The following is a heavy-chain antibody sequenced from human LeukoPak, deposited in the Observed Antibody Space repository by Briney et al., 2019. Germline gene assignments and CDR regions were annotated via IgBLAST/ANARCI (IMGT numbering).Heavy chain of an antibody. V-gene: IGHV1-69*01. Sequence: SVKVSGRASGGTFSSYAISWVRQAPGQGLEWMGGIIPLFGTIRFAQKFQGRVTITADESTSTAYMELGSLRSEDTAVYYCARGYSGYDRTYWYFDLWGRGTLVTVSS. D-gene: IGHD5-12*01. J-gene: IGHJ2*01. CDR1: GGTFSSYA. CDR2: IIPLFGTI. CDR3: ARGYSGYDRTYWYFDL.